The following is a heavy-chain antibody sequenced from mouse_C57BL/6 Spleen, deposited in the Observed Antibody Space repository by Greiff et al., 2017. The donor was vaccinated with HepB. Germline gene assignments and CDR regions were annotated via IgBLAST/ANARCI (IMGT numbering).Heavy chain of an antibody. CDR3: AREDSNSFDY. CDR1: GFTFSDYY. V-gene: IGHV5-16*01. J-gene: IGHJ2*01. CDR2: INYDGSST. D-gene: IGHD2-5*01. Sequence: EVKLVESEGGLVQPGSSMKLSCTASGFTFSDYYMAWVRQVPEKGLEWVANINYDGSSTYYLDSLKSRFIISRDNAKNILYLQMSSLKSEDTATYYCAREDSNSFDYWGQGTTLTVSS.